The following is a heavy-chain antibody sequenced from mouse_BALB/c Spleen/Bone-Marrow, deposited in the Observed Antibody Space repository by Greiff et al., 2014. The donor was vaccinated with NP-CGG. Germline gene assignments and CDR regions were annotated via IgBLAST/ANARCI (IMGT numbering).Heavy chain of an antibody. CDR2: IYPYNGGT. Sequence: VQLQQSGPELVKPGASVKISCKASGYTFTDYNMHWVKQSHGKSLEWIGYIYPYNGGTGYNQKFKNKATLTVDNSSSTAYMELRSLTSEDSAVYYRARRLWPLYYAMDYWGQGTSVTVSS. CDR3: ARRLWPLYYAMDY. CDR1: GYTFTDYN. V-gene: IGHV1S29*02. D-gene: IGHD1-1*02. J-gene: IGHJ4*01.